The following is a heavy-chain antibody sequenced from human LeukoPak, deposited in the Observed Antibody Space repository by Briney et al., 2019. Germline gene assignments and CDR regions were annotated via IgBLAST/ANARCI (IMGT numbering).Heavy chain of an antibody. Sequence: GGSLRLSCAASGFTFSSHAMNWVRQAPGKGLEWVSFISGIGGSTFYADSEKGRFTISRDNSKNTLYLQMDSLRAEDTAVYYCARWIDGSGFAHWGQGTLVTVSS. CDR1: GFTFSSHA. D-gene: IGHD2-15*01. V-gene: IGHV3-23*01. CDR3: ARWIDGSGFAH. CDR2: ISGIGGST. J-gene: IGHJ5*02.